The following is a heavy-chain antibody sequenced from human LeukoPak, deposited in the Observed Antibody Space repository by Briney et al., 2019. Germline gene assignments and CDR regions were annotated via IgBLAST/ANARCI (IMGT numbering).Heavy chain of an antibody. D-gene: IGHD3-22*01. CDR2: VSTNDGNT. J-gene: IGHJ4*02. CDR3: TRAPPGMTMMTDY. CDR1: GYTFITHG. Sequence: ASVKVSCKASGYTFITHGLTWVRQAPGQGLEWMGWVSTNDGNTVYAQRLQGRVTMTTDTSTSVAYMELRSLTSDDTAVYYCTRAPPGMTMMTDYWGQGTLVTVSS. V-gene: IGHV1-18*01.